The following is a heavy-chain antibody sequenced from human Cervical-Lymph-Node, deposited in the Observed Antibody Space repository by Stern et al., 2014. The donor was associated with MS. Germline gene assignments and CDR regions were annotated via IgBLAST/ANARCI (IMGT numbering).Heavy chain of an antibody. CDR3: AHRRYGDYGHYGMDV. Sequence: QVTLKESGPTLVKPTQTLTLTCTFSGFSLSTSGVGVGWIRQPPGKALEWLAIIYWDDDKPYSPSLKSRLTITKDTSKNQVVLTMTNMDPVDTATYYCAHRRYGDYGHYGMDVWGQGTTVTVSS. J-gene: IGHJ6*02. D-gene: IGHD4-17*01. CDR2: IYWDDDK. V-gene: IGHV2-5*02. CDR1: GFSLSTSGVG.